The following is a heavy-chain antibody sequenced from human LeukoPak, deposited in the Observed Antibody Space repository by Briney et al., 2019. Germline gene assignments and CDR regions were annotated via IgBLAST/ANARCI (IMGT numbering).Heavy chain of an antibody. V-gene: IGHV3-11*01. CDR2: ISSSGTTI. CDR1: GFTFTDFY. J-gene: IGHJ4*02. CDR3: ARALTGFIPGN. D-gene: IGHD3-9*01. Sequence: GGSLRLSCAASGFTFTDFYMSWIRQAPGKGLEWVSYISSSGTTIYYADSVMGRFTISRDNAKNSLHLQMNSLRAEDTAVYYCARALTGFIPGNWGQGTLVTVSS.